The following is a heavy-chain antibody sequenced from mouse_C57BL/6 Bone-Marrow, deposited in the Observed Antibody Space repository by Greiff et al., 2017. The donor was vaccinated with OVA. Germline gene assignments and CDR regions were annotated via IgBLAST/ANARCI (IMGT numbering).Heavy chain of an antibody. CDR1: GFSLTSYG. Sequence: VKLEESGPGLVQPSQSLSITCTVSGFSLTSYGVHWVRQSPGKGLEWLGVIWRGGSTDYNAAFMSRLSITKDNSKSQVFFKMNSLQADDTAIYYCAKRDYGNFYWYFDVWGTGTTVTVSS. CDR3: AKRDYGNFYWYFDV. V-gene: IGHV2-5*01. D-gene: IGHD2-1*01. J-gene: IGHJ1*03. CDR2: IWRGGST.